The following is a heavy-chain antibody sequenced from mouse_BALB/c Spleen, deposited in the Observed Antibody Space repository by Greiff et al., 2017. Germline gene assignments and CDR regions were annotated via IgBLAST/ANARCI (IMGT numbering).Heavy chain of an antibody. CDR3: ARADYGSSYRFAY. Sequence: EVQLVESGPELVKPGASVKVSCKASGYAFTSYNMYWVKQSHGKSLEWIGYIDPYNGGTSYNQKFKGKATLTVDKSSSTAYMHLNSLTSEDSAVYYCARADYGSSYRFAYWGQGTLVTVSA. CDR1: GYAFTSYN. CDR2: IDPYNGGT. V-gene: IGHV1S135*01. J-gene: IGHJ3*01. D-gene: IGHD1-1*01.